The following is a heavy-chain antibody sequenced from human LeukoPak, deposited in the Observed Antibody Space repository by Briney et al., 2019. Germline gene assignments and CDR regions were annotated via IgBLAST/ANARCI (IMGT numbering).Heavy chain of an antibody. CDR1: GFTFDDFA. CDR2: ISWNSGSI. V-gene: IGHV3-9*01. Sequence: GGSLRLSCAASGFTFDDFAVHWVRQAPGKGLEWVSGISWNSGSIGYADSVKGRFTISRDNAKNSLYLQMNSLRAEDTALYYCAKDTSSSWYGANDYWGQGTLVTVSS. CDR3: AKDTSSSWYGANDY. D-gene: IGHD6-13*01. J-gene: IGHJ4*02.